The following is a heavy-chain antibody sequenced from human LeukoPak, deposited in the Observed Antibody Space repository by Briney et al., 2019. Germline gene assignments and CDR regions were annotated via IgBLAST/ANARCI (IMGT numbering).Heavy chain of an antibody. V-gene: IGHV4-31*03. CDR3: ARQGYHGSHHSFDI. CDR1: GGSISSGGYY. J-gene: IGHJ3*02. D-gene: IGHD5-18*01. Sequence: SETLSLTCTVSGGSISSGGYYWSWIRQHPGKGLEWIGYIYYSGSTYYNPSLKSRVTISVDTSKNQFSLKLSSVTAADTAVYYCARQGYHGSHHSFDIWGQGTMVTVSS. CDR2: IYYSGST.